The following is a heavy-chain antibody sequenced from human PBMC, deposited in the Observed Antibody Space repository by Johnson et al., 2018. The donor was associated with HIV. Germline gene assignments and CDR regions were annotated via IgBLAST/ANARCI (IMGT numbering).Heavy chain of an antibody. D-gene: IGHD5-12*01. CDR3: AKEGRYVEGAFDS. CDR1: GFTFSSYG. J-gene: IGHJ3*02. Sequence: QVQLVESGGGVVQPGRSLRLSCAASGFTFSSYGMHWVRQAPGKGLEWVAVISYDGSNKYYADSVKGRFTISRDNSKNTLYLQMNSLRAEDTAVYYCAKEGRYVEGAFDSWGQGTMVTVSS. CDR2: ISYDGSNK. V-gene: IGHV3-30*18.